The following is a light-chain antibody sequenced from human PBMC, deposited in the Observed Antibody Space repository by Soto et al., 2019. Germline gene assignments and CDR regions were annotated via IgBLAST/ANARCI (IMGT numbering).Light chain of an antibody. CDR2: EDN. V-gene: IGLV6-57*04. CDR3: QSYDSSSWV. Sequence: NFMLTQPHSVSESPGKTVTISCTRSSGSIASNYVQWYHQRPGSAPTIVMYEDNQRPSGVPDRFSGSIDRSSNSASLTISGLKTEDEGDFYCQSYDSSSWVFGGGTKLTVL. J-gene: IGLJ3*02. CDR1: SGSIASNY.